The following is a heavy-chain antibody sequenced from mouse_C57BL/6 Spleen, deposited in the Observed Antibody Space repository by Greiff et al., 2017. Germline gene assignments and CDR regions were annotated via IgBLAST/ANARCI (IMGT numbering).Heavy chain of an antibody. CDR2: IWSGGST. CDR1: GFSLTSYG. V-gene: IGHV2-2*01. J-gene: IGHJ4*01. CDR3: ARSLILYYAMDY. Sequence: QVQLQQSGPGLVQPSQSLSITCTASGFSLTSYGVHWVRQSPGKGLEWLGVIWSGGSTDYNAAFISRLSISKDNSKSQVFFKMNSLQADDTAIYYCARSLILYYAMDYGGQGTSVTVSS.